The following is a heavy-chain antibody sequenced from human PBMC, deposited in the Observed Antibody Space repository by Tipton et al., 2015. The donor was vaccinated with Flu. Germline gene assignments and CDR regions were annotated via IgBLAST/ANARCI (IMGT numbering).Heavy chain of an antibody. D-gene: IGHD1-1*01. CDR2: FYSSGT. J-gene: IGHJ4*02. V-gene: IGHV4-59*01. CDR3: ARRTTDTGLAD. Sequence: LSLTCTVSGDSISTYYFYWIRQPPGKGLEWVGNFYSSGTSYNPSLKSRVTISVDRPNNQFSLRLMSVTAADTAVYYCARRTTDTGLADWGPGTLVTVSS. CDR1: GDSISTYY.